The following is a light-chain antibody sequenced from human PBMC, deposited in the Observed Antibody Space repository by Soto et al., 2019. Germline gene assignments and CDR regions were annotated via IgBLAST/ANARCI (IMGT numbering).Light chain of an antibody. CDR2: AAS. V-gene: IGKV1-9*01. CDR3: QQFNNYPRT. J-gene: IGKJ1*01. Sequence: DIQLTQSPSFLSASVGDRVTITCRASQGINNFLAWYQQKPGKAPKLLIFAASTLQSGVPSRFSGSGSGTDFSLTISSLQPEDFAIYYCQQFNNYPRTFGQGTKVDSK. CDR1: QGINNF.